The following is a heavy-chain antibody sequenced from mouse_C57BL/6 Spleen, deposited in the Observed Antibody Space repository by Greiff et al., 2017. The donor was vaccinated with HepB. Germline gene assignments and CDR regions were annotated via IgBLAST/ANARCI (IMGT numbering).Heavy chain of an antibody. D-gene: IGHD2-4*01. J-gene: IGHJ4*01. Sequence: EVQGVESGGGLVKPGGFLKLSCAASGFTFSDYGMHWVRQAPEKGLEWVAYISSGSSTIYYADTVKGRFTISRDNAKNTLFLQMTSLRSEDTAMYYCARDDYDLYYAMDYWGQGTSVTVSS. V-gene: IGHV5-17*01. CDR3: ARDDYDLYYAMDY. CDR1: GFTFSDYG. CDR2: ISSGSSTI.